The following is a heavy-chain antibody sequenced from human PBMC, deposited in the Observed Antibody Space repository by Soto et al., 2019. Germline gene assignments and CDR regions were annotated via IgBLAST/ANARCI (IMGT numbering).Heavy chain of an antibody. J-gene: IGHJ4*02. CDR3: ARARGAVTTLVDY. D-gene: IGHD4-17*01. Sequence: VQLQESGPGLVKPSETLSLTCSVSGGSISSYYWSWIRQPPGKGLEWVSSISSSSSYIYYADSVKGRFTISRDNAKNSLYLQMNRLRAEDTTVYYCARARGAVTTLVDYWGQGTLVTVSS. CDR2: ISSSSSYI. V-gene: IGHV3-21*01. CDR1: GGSISSYY.